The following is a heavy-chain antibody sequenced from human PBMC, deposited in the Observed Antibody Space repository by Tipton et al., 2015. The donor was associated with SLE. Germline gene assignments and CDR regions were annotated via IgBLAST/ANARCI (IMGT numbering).Heavy chain of an antibody. CDR3: ARNYYDSSGYYYDYFDY. D-gene: IGHD3-22*01. J-gene: IGHJ4*02. V-gene: IGHV1-18*01. CDR1: GYTFTSYG. Sequence: QSGPEVKKPGASVKVSCKASGYTFTSYGISWVRQAPGQGLEWMGWISAYNGNTNYAQKLQGRVTMTTDTSTSTAYMELRSLRSDDTAVYYCARNYYDSSGYYYDYFDYWGQGTLVTVSS. CDR2: ISAYNGNT.